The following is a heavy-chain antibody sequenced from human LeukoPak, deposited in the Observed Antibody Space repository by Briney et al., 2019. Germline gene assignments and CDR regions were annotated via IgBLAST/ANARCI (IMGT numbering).Heavy chain of an antibody. CDR1: GFTFSSYA. J-gene: IGHJ3*02. CDR2: ISGSGGST. Sequence: GGSLRLSCAASGFTFSSYAMSWVRQAPGKGLEWVSAISGSGGSTYYADSVKGRFTISRDNSKNTLYLQMNSPRAEDTAVYYCARRRTAAVVAFDIWGQGTMVTVSS. V-gene: IGHV3-23*01. D-gene: IGHD6-13*01. CDR3: ARRRTAAVVAFDI.